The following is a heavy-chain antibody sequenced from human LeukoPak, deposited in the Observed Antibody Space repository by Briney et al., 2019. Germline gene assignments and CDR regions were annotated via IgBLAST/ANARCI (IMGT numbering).Heavy chain of an antibody. Sequence: GGSLRLSRAAFGFTFSRYWMHWVRQTPGKGLVWVSRIYSDGNTTSYADSVKGRVTISRDNPKNTLYLQMNSLRAEDTAVYYCARDPSYSDGYFDFWGQGTLVTVSS. CDR3: ARDPSYSDGYFDF. V-gene: IGHV3-74*01. J-gene: IGHJ4*02. CDR2: IYSDGNTT. CDR1: GFTFSRYW. D-gene: IGHD5-18*01.